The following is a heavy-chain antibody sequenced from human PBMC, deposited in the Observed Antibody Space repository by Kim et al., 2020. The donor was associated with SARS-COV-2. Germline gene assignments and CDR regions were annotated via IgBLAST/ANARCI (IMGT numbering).Heavy chain of an antibody. D-gene: IGHD5-18*01. CDR1: GFTFSSYE. V-gene: IGHV3-48*03. CDR3: ARDNTPDGIQLWSNLYYYYGMDV. CDR2: ISSSGSTI. J-gene: IGHJ6*02. Sequence: GGSLRLSCAASGFTFSSYEMNWVRQAPGKGLEWVSYISSSGSTIYYADSVKGRFTISRDNAKNSLYLQMNSLRAEDTAVYYCARDNTPDGIQLWSNLYYYYGMDVWGQGTTVTVSS.